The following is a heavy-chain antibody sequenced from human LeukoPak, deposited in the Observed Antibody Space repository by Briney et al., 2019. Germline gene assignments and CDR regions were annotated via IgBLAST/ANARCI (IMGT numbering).Heavy chain of an antibody. CDR2: IRYDGSNK. V-gene: IGHV3-30*02. J-gene: IGHJ6*03. D-gene: IGHD3-10*01. Sequence: PGGSLRLSCAASGFPFSSYGMHWVRQAPGKGLEWVAFIRYDGSNKYYADSVKGRFTISRDNSKNTLYLQMNSLRAEDTAVYYCAKDGSLWFGESYYYYYMDVWGKGTTVTISS. CDR3: AKDGSLWFGESYYYYYMDV. CDR1: GFPFSSYG.